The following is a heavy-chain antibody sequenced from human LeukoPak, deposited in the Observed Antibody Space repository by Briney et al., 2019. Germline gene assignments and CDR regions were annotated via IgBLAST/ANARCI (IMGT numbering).Heavy chain of an antibody. V-gene: IGHV3-64*01. D-gene: IGHD3-9*01. CDR2: ITLDGIST. J-gene: IGHJ4*02. Sequence: PGGSLRLSCAASEFPFRSYAMHWVRQAPGKGLEYVSAITLDGISTYYANSVKGRFTISRDNSKNTLYLQMNSLRAEDTAVYYCARGVARGSKYYDILTGYYRGPFDYWGQGTLVTVSS. CDR3: ARGVARGSKYYDILTGYYRGPFDY. CDR1: EFPFRSYA.